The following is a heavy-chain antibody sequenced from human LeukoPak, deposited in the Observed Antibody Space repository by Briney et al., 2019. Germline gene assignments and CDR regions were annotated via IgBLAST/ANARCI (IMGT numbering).Heavy chain of an antibody. V-gene: IGHV3-23*01. J-gene: IGHJ5*02. CDR2: ISGSGGST. Sequence: GGSLRLSCAASGFTFSSYAMSWVRQAPGKGLEWVSAISGSGGSTYYADSVKGRFTISRDNSKNTLYLQMNSLRAEDTAVYYCAKVPSANPLNNWFDPWGQGTLVTVSS. CDR1: GFTFSSYA. CDR3: AKVPSANPLNNWFDP.